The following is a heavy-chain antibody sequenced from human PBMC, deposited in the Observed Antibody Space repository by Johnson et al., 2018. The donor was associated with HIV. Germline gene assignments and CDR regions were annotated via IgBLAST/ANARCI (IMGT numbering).Heavy chain of an antibody. Sequence: VQLVESGGGVVQPGGSLRLSCAASGFTFSSYAMHWVRQAPGKGLDYVSAISSHGGSPYYATSLKGRCTVSRDNTKNTLYLQMNSLRPEDTAVYYCVKERQLVRSFDIWGQGTMVAVSS. D-gene: IGHD6-6*01. CDR1: GFTFSSYA. CDR3: VKERQLVRSFDI. J-gene: IGHJ3*02. CDR2: ISSHGGSP. V-gene: IGHV3-64*01.